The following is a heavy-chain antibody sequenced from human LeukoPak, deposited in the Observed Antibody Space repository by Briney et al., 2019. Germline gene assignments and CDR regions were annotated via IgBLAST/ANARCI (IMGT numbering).Heavy chain of an antibody. CDR3: ARGSGSYPYYFDY. J-gene: IGHJ4*02. CDR2: ISSSSSYI. CDR1: GFTFSSYS. V-gene: IGHV3-21*01. D-gene: IGHD1-26*01. Sequence: GGSLRLSCAASGFTFSSYSMNWVRQAPGKGLEWVSSISSSSSYIYYADSVKGRFTISRDNAKNSLYLQMNSLRAEDTAVYYCARGSGSYPYYFDYWGQGILVTVSS.